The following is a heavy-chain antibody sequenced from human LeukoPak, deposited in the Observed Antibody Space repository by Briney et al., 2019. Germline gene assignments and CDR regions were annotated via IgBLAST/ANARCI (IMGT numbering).Heavy chain of an antibody. Sequence: SETLSLACTVSGGSISSSSYCWNWIRQPPGKGLEWIGSIYYSGSTNYNPSLKSRVTISVDTSKNQFSLKLSSVTAADTAVYYCARVVCSGGSCYPNDYWGQGTLVTVSS. D-gene: IGHD2-15*01. CDR2: IYYSGST. V-gene: IGHV4-39*07. CDR3: ARVVCSGGSCYPNDY. CDR1: GGSISSSSYC. J-gene: IGHJ4*02.